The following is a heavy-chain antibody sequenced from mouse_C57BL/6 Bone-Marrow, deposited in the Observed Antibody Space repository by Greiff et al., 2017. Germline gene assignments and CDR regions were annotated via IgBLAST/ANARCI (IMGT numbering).Heavy chain of an antibody. V-gene: IGHV1-26*01. J-gene: IGHJ4*01. D-gene: IGHD2-5*01. Sequence: VQLQQSGPELVKPGASVKISCKASGYTFTDYYMNWVKQSHGKSLEWIGDINPNNGGTSYNQKFKGKATLTVDKSSSTAYMQLRSLTSEDSAFYYGARSSNYGAMDYWGQGTSVTVSS. CDR2: INPNNGGT. CDR1: GYTFTDYY. CDR3: ARSSNYGAMDY.